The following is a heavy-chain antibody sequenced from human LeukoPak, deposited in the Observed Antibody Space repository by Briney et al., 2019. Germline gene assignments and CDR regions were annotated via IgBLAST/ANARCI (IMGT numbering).Heavy chain of an antibody. CDR2: IIPIFGTA. J-gene: IGHJ6*02. CDR3: ARDREATVTSYYGMDV. D-gene: IGHD4-17*01. Sequence: SVKVSCKASGGTFSSYAIGWVRQAPGQGLEWMGGIIPIFGTANYAQKFQGRVTITADESTSTAYMELSSLRSEDTAVYYCARDREATVTSYYGMDVWGQGTTVTVSS. CDR1: GGTFSSYA. V-gene: IGHV1-69*13.